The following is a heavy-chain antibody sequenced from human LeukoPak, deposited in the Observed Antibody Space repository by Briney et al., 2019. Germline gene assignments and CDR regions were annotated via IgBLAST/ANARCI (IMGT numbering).Heavy chain of an antibody. D-gene: IGHD6-19*01. Sequence: GGSLRLSCVASGFTFSSYWMTWVRQAPGKGLEGLANIKEDGSIQYYLDSVRGRFTISRDNAKTSVYLQLNSLRADDTAVYYCARDVWTGVAVSDYWGQGTLVTASS. CDR2: IKEDGSIQ. V-gene: IGHV3-7*01. CDR1: GFTFSSYW. J-gene: IGHJ4*02. CDR3: ARDVWTGVAVSDY.